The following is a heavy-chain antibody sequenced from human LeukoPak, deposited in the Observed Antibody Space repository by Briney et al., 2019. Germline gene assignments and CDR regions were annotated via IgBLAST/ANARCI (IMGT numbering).Heavy chain of an antibody. D-gene: IGHD4-17*01. CDR3: VKRTSDFGMDY. J-gene: IGHJ4*02. CDR1: GFTFSTYA. V-gene: IGHV3-64D*06. CDR2: ISSDGGGT. Sequence: PGGSLRLSCSASGFTFSTYAMHWVRQAPGKGLEYVSAISSDGGGTYYADSVKGRFTISRDNSKNTLYLQMSSLRAEDTAVYYCVKRTSDFGMDYWGQGTLVTVSS.